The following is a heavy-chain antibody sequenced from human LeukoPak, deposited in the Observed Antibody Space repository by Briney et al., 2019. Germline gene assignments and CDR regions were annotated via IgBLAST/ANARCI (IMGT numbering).Heavy chain of an antibody. CDR2: IHSSSAT. Sequence: GGSLRLSCAASGFTFSSYSMNWVRQAPGKGLEWVSIIHSSSATYYADSVKGRFTISRDNSKNTLYLQMNSLRVEDTAVYYCARDCRSGSRFDSWGQGTLVTVSP. V-gene: IGHV3-53*01. CDR3: ARDCRSGSRFDS. J-gene: IGHJ4*02. D-gene: IGHD3-22*01. CDR1: GFTFSSYS.